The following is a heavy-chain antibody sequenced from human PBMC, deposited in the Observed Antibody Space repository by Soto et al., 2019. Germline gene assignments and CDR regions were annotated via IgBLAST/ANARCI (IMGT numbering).Heavy chain of an antibody. D-gene: IGHD2-8*01. CDR2: IYYSGST. V-gene: IGHV4-39*01. J-gene: IGHJ4*02. CDR1: GGSISSSSYY. CDR3: ARHRDVLMVYARDYFDY. Sequence: SETLSLTCTVSGGSISSSSYYWGWIRQPPGKGLEWIGSIYYSGSTYYNPSLKSRVTISVDTSKNQFSLKLSSVTAADTAVYYCARHRDVLMVYARDYFDYWGQGTLVTVSS.